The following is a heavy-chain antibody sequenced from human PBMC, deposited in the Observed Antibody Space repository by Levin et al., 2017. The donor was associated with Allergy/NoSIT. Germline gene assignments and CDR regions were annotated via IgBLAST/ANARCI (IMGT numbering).Heavy chain of an antibody. Sequence: GGSLRLSCKGSGYIFTNYWIAWVRQMPGKGLEWMGIIYPGDSDTRYSPSFQGQVTISADKSISTAYLQWNTLKASDTAMYYCARRGYSNNGHDHDYWGQGTLVTVSS. CDR3: ARRGYSNNGHDHDY. D-gene: IGHD1-1*01. J-gene: IGHJ4*02. CDR2: IYPGDSDT. V-gene: IGHV5-51*01. CDR1: GYIFTNYW.